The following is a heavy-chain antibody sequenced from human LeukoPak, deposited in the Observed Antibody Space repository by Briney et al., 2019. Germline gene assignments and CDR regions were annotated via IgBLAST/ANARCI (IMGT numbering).Heavy chain of an antibody. CDR1: GFTFGNYA. CDR3: AKVGEWLRGRFDY. Sequence: GGSKILCCAASGFTFGNYAMTWVRQAPGKGLEWVSSISNSGRTAYYADSVKGRFTISRDNSKNTLYLQMNSLRAEDTAVYYCAKVGEWLRGRFDYWGQKALV. D-gene: IGHD3-3*01. CDR2: ISNSGRTA. V-gene: IGHV3-23*01. J-gene: IGHJ4*02.